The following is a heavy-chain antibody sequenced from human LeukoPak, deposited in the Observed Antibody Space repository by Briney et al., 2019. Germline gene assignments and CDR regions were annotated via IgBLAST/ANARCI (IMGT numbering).Heavy chain of an antibody. CDR2: ISYDGSNK. J-gene: IGHJ4*02. D-gene: IGHD2/OR15-2a*01. CDR3: ARGIIDY. CDR1: GFTFSSYA. V-gene: IGHV3-30-3*01. Sequence: GSLRLSCAASGFTFSSYAMHWVRQAPGKGLEWVAVISYDGSNKYYADSVKGRFTISRDNSKNTLYLQMNSLRAEDTAVYYCARGIIDYWGQGTLVTVSS.